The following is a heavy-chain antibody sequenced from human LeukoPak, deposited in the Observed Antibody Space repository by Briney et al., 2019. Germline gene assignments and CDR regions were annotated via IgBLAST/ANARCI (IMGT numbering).Heavy chain of an antibody. D-gene: IGHD6-19*01. CDR2: IYHSGST. J-gene: IGHJ2*01. V-gene: IGHV4-4*02. CDR3: ARVSIAVAGTCWYFDL. Sequence: SGTLSLTCAVSGGSISSSNWWSWVRQPPGKGLEGIGEIYHSGSTNYNPSLKSRVTISVDKSKNQFSLKLSSVTAADTAVYYCARVSIAVAGTCWYFDLWGRGTLVTVSS. CDR1: GGSISSSNW.